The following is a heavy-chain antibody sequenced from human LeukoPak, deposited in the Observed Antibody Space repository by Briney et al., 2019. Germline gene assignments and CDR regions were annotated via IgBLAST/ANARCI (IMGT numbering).Heavy chain of an antibody. V-gene: IGHV1-18*01. Sequence: ASVTVSCKASGYTFTSYGISWVRQAPGQGLEGMGWISVYNGNTNYAQKLQGRVTMTTYTSKSTAYMELRSLRSDATAVYYCARAGVGYCSGGSCQKFALDYWGQGTLVTVSS. CDR1: GYTFTSYG. CDR3: ARAGVGYCSGGSCQKFALDY. J-gene: IGHJ4*02. D-gene: IGHD2-15*01. CDR2: ISVYNGNT.